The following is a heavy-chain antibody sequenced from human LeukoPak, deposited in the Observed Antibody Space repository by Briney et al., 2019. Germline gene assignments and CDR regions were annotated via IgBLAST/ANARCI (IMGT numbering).Heavy chain of an antibody. CDR2: ISSSSSYI. J-gene: IGHJ4*02. V-gene: IGHV3-21*01. Sequence: PGGSLRLSCAASGFTFSSYSMNWVRQAPGKGLEWVSSISSSSSYIFYADSAKGRFTISRDNAKNSLYLQMNSLRAEDTAVYYCATPTGYWGQGTLVTVSS. CDR1: GFTFSSYS. CDR3: ATPTGY.